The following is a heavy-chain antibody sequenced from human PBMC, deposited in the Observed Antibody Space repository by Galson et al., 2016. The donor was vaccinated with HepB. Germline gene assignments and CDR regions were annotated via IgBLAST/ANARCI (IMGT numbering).Heavy chain of an antibody. CDR1: GGSISSSNW. CDR3: ARGYTYGDRDS. CDR2: IYHTGST. V-gene: IGHV4-4*02. Sequence: SETLSLTCAVSGGSISSSNWWSWVRQPPGKGLEWIGDIYHTGSTKDNPSLESRVTTSVDKSKNQFSLNLSSVTAADTAVYYCARGYTYGDRDSWGQGTLVIVSS. J-gene: IGHJ4*02. D-gene: IGHD5-18*01.